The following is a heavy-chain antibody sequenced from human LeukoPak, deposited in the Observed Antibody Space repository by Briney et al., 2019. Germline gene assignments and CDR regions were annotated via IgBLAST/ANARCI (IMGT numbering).Heavy chain of an antibody. V-gene: IGHV4-4*07. CDR1: GGSISSYY. J-gene: IGHJ6*03. CDR2: IYTSGST. D-gene: IGHD1-14*01. CDR3: ARDEPGYYYYYYMDV. Sequence: SENLSLTCTVSGGSISSYYWSWIRQPAGKGLEWIGRIYTSGSTNYNPSLKSRVTMSVDTSKNQFSLKLSSVTAADTAVYYCARDEPGYYYYYYMDVWGKGTTVTVSS.